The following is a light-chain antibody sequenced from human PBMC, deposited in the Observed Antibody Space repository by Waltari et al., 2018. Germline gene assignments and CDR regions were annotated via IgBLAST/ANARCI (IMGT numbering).Light chain of an antibody. J-gene: IGLJ3*02. CDR1: SSDVGSYNH. CDR3: CSYAGTYTVRV. V-gene: IGLV2-11*01. Sequence: QSALTQPRSVSGSPGQSVTIPCTGTSSDVGSYNHVSWYQHHPGQAPKPLIYGVRKRPSGVPDRFSGSKSGNTASLTISGLQAEDGGDYYCCSYAGTYTVRVFGGGTKVTVL. CDR2: GVR.